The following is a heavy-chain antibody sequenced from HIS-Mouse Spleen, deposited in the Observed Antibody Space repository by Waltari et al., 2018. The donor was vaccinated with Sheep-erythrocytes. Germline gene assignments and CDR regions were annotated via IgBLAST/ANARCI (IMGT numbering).Heavy chain of an antibody. Sequence: QVQLQESGPGLVKPSQTLSLTCTVSGGPISSGGYHWSWIRQHPGKGLEWIGYIYYSGSTYYNPSLKSRVTISVDTSKNQFSLKLSSVTAADTAVYYCARALIITMVRGVTSNWFDPWGQGTLVTVSS. CDR3: ARALIITMVRGVTSNWFDP. CDR1: GGPISSGGYH. J-gene: IGHJ5*02. D-gene: IGHD3-10*01. CDR2: IYYSGST. V-gene: IGHV4-31*03.